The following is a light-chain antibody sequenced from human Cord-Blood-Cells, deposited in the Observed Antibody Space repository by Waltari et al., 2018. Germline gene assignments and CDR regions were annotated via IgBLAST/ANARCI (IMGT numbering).Light chain of an antibody. CDR1: SSDVCGYNY. V-gene: IGLV2-14*01. Sequence: QSALTQPASVSGSPGQSITISCTGTSSDVCGYNYVSWYQQHPGKAPKLMIYEVSNRPSGVSNRFYGSKSGNTASLTISGLQAEDEADYYCSSYTSSSTYVFGTGTKVTVL. J-gene: IGLJ1*01. CDR2: EVS. CDR3: SSYTSSSTYV.